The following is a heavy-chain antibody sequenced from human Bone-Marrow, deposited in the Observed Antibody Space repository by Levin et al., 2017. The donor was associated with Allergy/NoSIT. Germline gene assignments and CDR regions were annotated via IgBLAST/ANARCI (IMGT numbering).Heavy chain of an antibody. CDR1: GFAFSNYA. D-gene: IGHD6-19*01. J-gene: IGHJ3*02. Sequence: SGGSLRLSCAGSGFAFSNYAVSWVRQAPGKGLEWVSAITTTGSSTYYADSVKGRFTISRDNSKNTLYLQMNNLIAEDTALYYCAKRLYRIPVAGISPFDIWGQGTMVTVSS. CDR3: AKRLYRIPVAGISPFDI. CDR2: ITTTGSST. V-gene: IGHV3-23*01.